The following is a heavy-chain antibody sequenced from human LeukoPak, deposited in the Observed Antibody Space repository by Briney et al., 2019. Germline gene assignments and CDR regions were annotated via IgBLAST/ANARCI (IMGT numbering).Heavy chain of an antibody. V-gene: IGHV3-11*01. D-gene: IGHD3-10*01. CDR1: GFTFSDYY. Sequence: GGSLRLSCAASGFTFSDYYMSWIRQAPGKGLEWVSCISSSGSTIYYADSVKGRFTISRDNAKNSLYLQMNSLRAEDTAVYYCARDTAAITMVRGVQGPDYWGQGTLVTVSS. CDR2: ISSSGSTI. J-gene: IGHJ4*02. CDR3: ARDTAAITMVRGVQGPDY.